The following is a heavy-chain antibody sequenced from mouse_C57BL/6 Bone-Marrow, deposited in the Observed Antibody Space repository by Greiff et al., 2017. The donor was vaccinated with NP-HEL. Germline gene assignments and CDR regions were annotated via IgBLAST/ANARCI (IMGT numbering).Heavy chain of an antibody. CDR3: ARRSNYVRYFDV. D-gene: IGHD2-5*01. V-gene: IGHV5-6*02. J-gene: IGHJ1*03. Sequence: EVMLVESGGDLVKPGGSLKLSCAASGFTFSSYGMSWVRQTPDKRLEWVATISSGGSYTYYPDSVKGRFTISRDNAKNTLYLQMSSLKSEDTAMYYCARRSNYVRYFDVWGTGTTVTVSS. CDR1: GFTFSSYG. CDR2: ISSGGSYT.